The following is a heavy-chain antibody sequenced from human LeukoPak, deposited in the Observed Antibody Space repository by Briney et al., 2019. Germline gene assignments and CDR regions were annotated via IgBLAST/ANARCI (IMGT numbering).Heavy chain of an antibody. D-gene: IGHD6-6*01. CDR3: ARAMRYSTSYSWFDP. CDR2: IKLDGSDK. CDR1: GFTFSSYW. Sequence: PGGSLRLSCAVSGFTFSSYWMSWVRQPPGEGLEWVANIKLDGSDKYYVDSVKGRFTISRDNAKNSLYLQMNSLRAEDAAVYYCARAMRYSTSYSWFDPWGQGTLVTVSS. J-gene: IGHJ5*02. V-gene: IGHV3-7*01.